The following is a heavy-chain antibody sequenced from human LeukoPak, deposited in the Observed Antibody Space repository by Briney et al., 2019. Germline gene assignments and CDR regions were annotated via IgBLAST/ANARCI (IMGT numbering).Heavy chain of an antibody. CDR1: GGSISSYY. J-gene: IGHJ4*02. D-gene: IGHD1-26*01. CDR3: ARGGSGSYFPCYFDY. Sequence: SETLFLTCTVSGGSISSYYWSWIRQPAGKGLEWIGRIYTSGSTNYNPSLKSRVTMSVDTSKNLFSLKLSSVTAADTAVYYCARGGSGSYFPCYFDYWGQGTLVTVSS. CDR2: IYTSGST. V-gene: IGHV4-4*07.